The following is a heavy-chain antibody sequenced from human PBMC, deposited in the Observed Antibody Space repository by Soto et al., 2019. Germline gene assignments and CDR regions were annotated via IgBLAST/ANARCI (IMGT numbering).Heavy chain of an antibody. J-gene: IGHJ5*02. CDR2: IRQDGGQI. CDR3: ARWTVSANNWFDP. D-gene: IGHD2-8*01. Sequence: EVQLVESGGGLVLPGGSLRLSCAASGFTFCSYWMTWVRQAPGKGLEWVANIRQDGGQIDYVDSVKGRFTISRDNAKNSLYLQMNSLRAEDTAVYYCARWTVSANNWFDPWGQGTLVTVSS. CDR1: GFTFCSYW. V-gene: IGHV3-7*05.